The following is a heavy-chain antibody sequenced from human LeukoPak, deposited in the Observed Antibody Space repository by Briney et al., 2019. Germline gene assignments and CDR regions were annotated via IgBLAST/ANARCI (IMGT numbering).Heavy chain of an antibody. CDR3: ARDTHYSSGWYSFWYFDL. CDR1: GYTFTSYA. J-gene: IGHJ2*01. CDR2: INAGNGNT. Sequence: ASVKVSCKASGYTFTSYAMHWVRQAPGQRLEWMGWINAGNGNTKYSQKFQGRVTITADESTSTAYMELSSLRSEDTAVYYCARDTHYSSGWYSFWYFDLWGRGTLVTVSS. V-gene: IGHV1-3*01. D-gene: IGHD6-19*01.